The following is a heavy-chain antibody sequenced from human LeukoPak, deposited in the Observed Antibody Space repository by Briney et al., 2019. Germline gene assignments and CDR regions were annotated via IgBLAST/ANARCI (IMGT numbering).Heavy chain of an antibody. Sequence: GGSLRLSCAASGFTFSSYGMHWVRQAPGKGPEWVAVISYDGSNKYYADSVKGRFTISRDNSKNTLYLQMNSLRAEDTAVYYCAKDRLGGYSYGYSSFDYWGQGTLVTVSS. CDR3: AKDRLGGYSYGYSSFDY. V-gene: IGHV3-30*18. CDR1: GFTFSSYG. J-gene: IGHJ4*02. CDR2: ISYDGSNK. D-gene: IGHD5-18*01.